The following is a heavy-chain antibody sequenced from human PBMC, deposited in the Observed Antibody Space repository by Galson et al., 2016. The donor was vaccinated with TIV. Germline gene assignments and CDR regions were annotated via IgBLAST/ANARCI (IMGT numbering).Heavy chain of an antibody. CDR1: GGTFSSFV. V-gene: IGHV1-69*13. CDR2: ITPLFGTT. J-gene: IGHJ6*02. D-gene: IGHD5-18*01. Sequence: SVKVSCKAPGGTFSSFVFNWVRQAPGQGLEWMGGITPLFGTTNYAQKFQGRVTITADESTSTVYMELSRLRSEDTAVYYCAKDRNTAFDTYSYYYGMDVWGQGTTVTVSS. CDR3: AKDRNTAFDTYSYYYGMDV.